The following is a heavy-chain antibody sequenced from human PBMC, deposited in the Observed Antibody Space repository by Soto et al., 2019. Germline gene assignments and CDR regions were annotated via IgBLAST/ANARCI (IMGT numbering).Heavy chain of an antibody. CDR1: GFTLRSYA. CDR3: ARGDSNSWSDF. Sequence: QVKLVESGGGVVQPGRSLRLSCAASGFTLRSYAMDWVRQAPGKGQEWVAVISYDGTNKYYADSVKDRFTISRDNSKNTLSLQMSSLRPEDTAVYYCARGDSNSWSDFWGQGTLVTVSS. J-gene: IGHJ4*02. V-gene: IGHV3-30*15. CDR2: ISYDGTNK. D-gene: IGHD6-13*01.